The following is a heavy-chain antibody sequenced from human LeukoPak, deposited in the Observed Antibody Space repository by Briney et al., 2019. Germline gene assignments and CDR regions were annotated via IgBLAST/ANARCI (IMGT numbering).Heavy chain of an antibody. CDR2: ISGSGGST. CDR1: GLTFSSYA. CDR3: AKDSGAYDFWSGYYIHHAFDI. J-gene: IGHJ3*02. V-gene: IGHV3-23*01. Sequence: QPGGSLRLSCAASGLTFSSYAMSWVRQAPGKWLEWASAISGSGGSTYYADSVKGRFTISRDNSKNTLYLQMNSLRAEDTAVYYCAKDSGAYDFWSGYYIHHAFDIWGQGTKVTVSS. D-gene: IGHD3-3*01.